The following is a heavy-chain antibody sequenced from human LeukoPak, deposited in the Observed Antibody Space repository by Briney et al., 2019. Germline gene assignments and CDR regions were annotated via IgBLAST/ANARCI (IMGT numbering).Heavy chain of an antibody. CDR2: ISSSSTI. J-gene: IGHJ4*02. CDR1: GFTFSSYS. CDR3: ARAYNDY. Sequence: GGSLRLSCAASGFTFSSYSMNWVRQAPGKGLEWVSYISSSSTIYYADSVKGRFTISRDNAKNSLYLQMNSLRAEDTAVYYCARAYNDYWGQGTLVTVSS. V-gene: IGHV3-48*04. D-gene: IGHD1-14*01.